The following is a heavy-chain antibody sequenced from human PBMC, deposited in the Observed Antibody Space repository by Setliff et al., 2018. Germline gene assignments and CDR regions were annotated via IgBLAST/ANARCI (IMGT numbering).Heavy chain of an antibody. CDR2: IQKSGSA. CDR1: GVSISSYY. J-gene: IGHJ6*02. V-gene: IGHV4-59*01. D-gene: IGHD3-10*01. Sequence: PSETLSLTCNVSGVSISSYYWSWIRQPPGKGLECIGYIQKSGSANYNPSLMSRVTISVDTSRNQFSLKLRSVTAADTAVYYCARLSWDGLRYHGLDVWGQGATVTVS. CDR3: ARLSWDGLRYHGLDV.